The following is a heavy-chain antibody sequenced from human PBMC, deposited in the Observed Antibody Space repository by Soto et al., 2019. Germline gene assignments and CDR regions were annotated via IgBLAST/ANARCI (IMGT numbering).Heavy chain of an antibody. CDR3: AREISYWFDP. V-gene: IGHV3-30-3*01. Sequence: QVQLVESGGGVVQPGRSLRLSCAASGFTFSSYAMHWVRQAPGKGLEWVAVISYDGSNKYYADSVKGRFTISRDNSKNTLYLQMNSLRAEDTAVYYCAREISYWFDPWGQGTLVTVSS. J-gene: IGHJ5*02. CDR1: GFTFSSYA. CDR2: ISYDGSNK.